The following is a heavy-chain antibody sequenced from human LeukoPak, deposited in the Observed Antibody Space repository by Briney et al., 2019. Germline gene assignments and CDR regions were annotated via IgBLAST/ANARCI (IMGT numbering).Heavy chain of an antibody. CDR1: GFTLGDYA. CDR2: IRSKAYGGTT. CDR3: TRGSGARTPKWFDP. J-gene: IGHJ5*02. V-gene: IGHV3-49*04. D-gene: IGHD1-14*01. Sequence: PGRSLRLSCTASGFTLGDYAMSWVRQAPGKGLEWVGFIRSKAYGGTTEYAASVKGRFTISRDDSKSIAYLQMNSLKTEDTAVYYCTRGSGARTPKWFDPWGQGTLVTVSS.